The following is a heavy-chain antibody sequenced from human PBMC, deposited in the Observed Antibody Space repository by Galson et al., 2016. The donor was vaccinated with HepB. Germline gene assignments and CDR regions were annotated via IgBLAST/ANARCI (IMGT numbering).Heavy chain of an antibody. D-gene: IGHD2-8*01. Sequence: SVKVSCKASGDSFMKYGINWVRQAPGQGLEWMAWISVYNGDTEYAQRLQGRVTVTTDTSTSTAYMELRGLRSDDTAVYYCARGDIGLMDYWGRGTLVTVSS. CDR2: ISVYNGDT. CDR3: ARGDIGLMDY. CDR1: GDSFMKYG. V-gene: IGHV1-18*01. J-gene: IGHJ4*02.